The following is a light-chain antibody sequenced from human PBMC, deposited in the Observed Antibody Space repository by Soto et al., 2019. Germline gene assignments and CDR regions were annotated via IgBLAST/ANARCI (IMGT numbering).Light chain of an antibody. CDR1: ESVSSS. Sequence: EMVMTQSPATLSVSPGERATLSCRASESVSSSLAWYQQKPGQAPRLLIYGASTRATGIPARFSGSGSGTEFTLTFSSLQSEDFAVYYCQKYNNWPCTFGQGTKVDIK. J-gene: IGKJ1*01. CDR3: QKYNNWPCT. CDR2: GAS. V-gene: IGKV3-15*01.